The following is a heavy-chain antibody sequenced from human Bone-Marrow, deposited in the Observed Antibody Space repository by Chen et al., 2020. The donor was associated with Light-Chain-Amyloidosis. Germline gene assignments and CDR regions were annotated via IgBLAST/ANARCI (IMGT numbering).Heavy chain of an antibody. CDR3: ARRRDGYNFDY. V-gene: IGHV5-51*01. J-gene: IGHJ4*02. D-gene: IGHD5-12*01. CDR1: ECTLPSYS. Sequence: VQLEQSGPDVKKPGESLKSSCKGSECTLPSYSIGWVRQMPGKGLEWRGVIYPDDSDARYSPSVEGQVTISADKSTTTAYLQWRGLKASDTAMYYCARRRDGYNFDYWGQGTLVTGSS. CDR2: IYPDDSDA.